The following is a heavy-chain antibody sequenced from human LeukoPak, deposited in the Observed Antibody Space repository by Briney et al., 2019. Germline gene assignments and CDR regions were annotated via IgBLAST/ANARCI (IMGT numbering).Heavy chain of an antibody. D-gene: IGHD3-22*01. Sequence: ASVKVSCKASGYTFTGYYMHWVRQAPGQGLEWMGWINPNSGGTNHAQKFQGRVTMTRDTSISTAYMELSRLRSDDTAVYYCARDPPYYYDSSGYYSDYWGQGTLVTVSS. CDR2: INPNSGGT. J-gene: IGHJ4*02. CDR1: GYTFTGYY. V-gene: IGHV1-2*02. CDR3: ARDPPYYYDSSGYYSDY.